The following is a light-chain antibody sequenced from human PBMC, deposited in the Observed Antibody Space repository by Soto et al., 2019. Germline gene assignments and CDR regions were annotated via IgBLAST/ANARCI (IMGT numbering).Light chain of an antibody. CDR3: QQYNSYPHT. Sequence: DIQMTQSPSTLSASVGDRVTITCRASQSISSWLAWYQQKPGKAPKLLIYDASTLESEVPSRFSGSGSGTEFPLTISSLQPDDFATYYCQQYNSYPHTFGQGTKLEIK. CDR2: DAS. V-gene: IGKV1-5*01. J-gene: IGKJ2*01. CDR1: QSISSW.